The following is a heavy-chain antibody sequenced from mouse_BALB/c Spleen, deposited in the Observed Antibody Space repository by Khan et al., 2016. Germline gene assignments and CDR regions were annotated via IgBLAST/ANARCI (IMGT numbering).Heavy chain of an antibody. CDR3: AQIYDGYYGFAY. CDR1: GFNIKDTY. CDR2: IDPANGNT. J-gene: IGHJ3*01. V-gene: IGHV14-3*02. D-gene: IGHD2-3*01. Sequence: VQLQQSGAELVKPGASVKLSCTASGFNIKDTYMHWVKQRPEQGLEWIGRIDPANGNTKYDPKFQGKATITADTSSNTAYLQLSSRTSDDTAIYYCAQIYDGYYGFAYWGQGTLVTVSA.